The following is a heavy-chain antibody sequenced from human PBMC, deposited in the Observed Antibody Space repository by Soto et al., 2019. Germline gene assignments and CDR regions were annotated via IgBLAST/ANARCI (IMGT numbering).Heavy chain of an antibody. CDR1: GYTFTNYG. V-gene: IGHV1-18*01. Sequence: QVQLVQSGGEVKKPGASVKVSCKASGYTFTNYGINWVRQAPGQGLEWMGRISVYNDNTNYAQKFQGRVSMTTDTSRSTAYMELRSLRSDDTAVYYCARVGFVWLDRDYYYAIDVWGQGTMVTVSS. CDR3: ARVGFVWLDRDYYYAIDV. J-gene: IGHJ6*02. CDR2: ISVYNDNT. D-gene: IGHD3-9*01.